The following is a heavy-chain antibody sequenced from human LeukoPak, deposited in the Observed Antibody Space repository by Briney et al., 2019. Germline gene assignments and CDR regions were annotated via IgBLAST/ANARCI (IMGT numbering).Heavy chain of an antibody. J-gene: IGHJ4*02. CDR3: AKDPDYGDYGCYYFDY. D-gene: IGHD4-17*01. V-gene: IGHV3-23*01. CDR2: ISGGGRSI. Sequence: AGGSLTLSCAASGFTFSNFAMTWVRQAPGKGLEWVSGISGGGRSIYYTDSVKGRFTISRDNSKNTLYLQMNSLRAEDTAVYYCAKDPDYGDYGCYYFDYWGQGTLVTVSS. CDR1: GFTFSNFA.